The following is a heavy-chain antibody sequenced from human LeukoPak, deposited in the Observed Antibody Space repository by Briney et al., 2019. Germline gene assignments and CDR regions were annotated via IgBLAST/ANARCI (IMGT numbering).Heavy chain of an antibody. CDR3: AKDLKIAARPVTDH. CDR2: ISDSGGST. Sequence: GGSLRLSCAASGFPFSSYAMTWVRQAPGKGLECVSTISDSGGSTYYADSVKGRFTNSRDNSQNTLYLQMNSLRAEDTAVYYFAKDLKIAARPVTDHWGQGTLVTVSS. V-gene: IGHV3-23*01. CDR1: GFPFSSYA. D-gene: IGHD6-6*01. J-gene: IGHJ4*02.